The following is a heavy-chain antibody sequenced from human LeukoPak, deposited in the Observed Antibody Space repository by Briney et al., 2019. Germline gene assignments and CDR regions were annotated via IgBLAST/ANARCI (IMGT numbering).Heavy chain of an antibody. CDR2: ISDSGGS. V-gene: IGHV4-61*01. J-gene: IGHJ5*02. D-gene: IGHD6-19*01. CDR3: ARQFNQWLGPHWFDP. Sequence: SETLSLTCSVSGGSVSSGISYWSWIRQPPGEGLEWIAYISDSGGSDYNPSLRGRVTISLDTSKNQFSLRLTSVTAADTAVYYCARQFNQWLGPHWFDPWGQGTLVTVSS. CDR1: GGSVSSGISY.